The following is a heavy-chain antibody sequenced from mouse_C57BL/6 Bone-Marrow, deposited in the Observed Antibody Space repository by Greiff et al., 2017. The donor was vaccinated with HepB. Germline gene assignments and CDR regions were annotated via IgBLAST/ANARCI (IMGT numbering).Heavy chain of an antibody. CDR1: GFNIKDYY. J-gene: IGHJ2*01. V-gene: IGHV14-2*01. D-gene: IGHD1-1*01. CDR3: ASRGEHGSTFDY. CDR2: IDPEDGET. Sequence: DVQLQESWAELVKPGASVKLSCTASGFNIKDYYMHWVKQRTEQGLEWIGRIDPEDGETKYAPKFQGKATITADTSSNTAYLQLSSLTSEDTAVYYCASRGEHGSTFDYWGQGTTLTVSS.